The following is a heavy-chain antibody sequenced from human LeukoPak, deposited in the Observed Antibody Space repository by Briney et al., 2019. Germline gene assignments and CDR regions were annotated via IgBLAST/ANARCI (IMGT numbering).Heavy chain of an antibody. Sequence: GGSLRLSCAASGFTVSSNYMIWVRQAPGKGLEWVSLTYSSGNTYYADSVKGRFTISRDNSKNTLYLQVGSLRAEDTAVYYCASRSDSQSSWCFDLWGRGTLVTVSS. D-gene: IGHD2-21*01. CDR2: TYSSGNT. J-gene: IGHJ2*01. V-gene: IGHV3-66*01. CDR1: GFTVSSNY. CDR3: ASRSDSQSSWCFDL.